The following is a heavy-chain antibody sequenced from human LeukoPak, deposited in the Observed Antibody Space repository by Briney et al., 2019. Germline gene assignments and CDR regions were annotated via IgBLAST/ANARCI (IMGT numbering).Heavy chain of an antibody. CDR1: GFTFASLG. CDR2: IRYDGSNK. V-gene: IGHV3-30*02. D-gene: IGHD5-18*01. Sequence: GGSLRLSCTTSGFTFASLGMHWVRQAPGKGLEWVAFIRYDGSNKYYADSVKGRFTISRDNSKNTLYLQMNSLRAEDTAVYYCARAKEYSYGLCLDYWGQGTLVTVSS. CDR3: ARAKEYSYGLCLDY. J-gene: IGHJ4*02.